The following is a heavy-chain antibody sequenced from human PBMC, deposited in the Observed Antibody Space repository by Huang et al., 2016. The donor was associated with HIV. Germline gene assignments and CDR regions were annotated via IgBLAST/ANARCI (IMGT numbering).Heavy chain of an antibody. CDR1: GYTFTSNA. CDR3: ARGSGSYLADAFDI. V-gene: IGHV7-4-1*02. Sequence: QVQLVQSGSELKKPGASVRVSCKASGYTFTSNAINWVRQAPGQGLGWMGWMNTNTGKPTYAQGFTGRFGFSADTSVSTAYLQINNLKAEDSAIYFCARGSGSYLADAFDIWGQGTVVTVSS. D-gene: IGHD1-26*01. CDR2: MNTNTGKP. J-gene: IGHJ3*02.